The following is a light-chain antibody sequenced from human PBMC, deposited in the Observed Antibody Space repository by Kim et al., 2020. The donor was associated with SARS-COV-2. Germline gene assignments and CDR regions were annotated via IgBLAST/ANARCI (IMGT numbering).Light chain of an antibody. Sequence: TSIGHRVTCTCLASRHLASWVTWYQQEPWEAPRLINYKEYNVKGVVPSRFSSSRSGTQFTLATVSLQADDLGTYYCQQFRSYPWAFSQGTKVDIK. J-gene: IGKJ1*01. CDR3: QQFRSYPWA. CDR2: KEY. CDR1: RHLASW. V-gene: IGKV1-5*03.